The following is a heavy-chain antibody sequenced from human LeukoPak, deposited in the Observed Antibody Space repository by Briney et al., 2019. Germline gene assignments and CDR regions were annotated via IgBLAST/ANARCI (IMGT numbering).Heavy chain of an antibody. V-gene: IGHV4-39*07. Sequence: SETLSLTCTVSGGSISSSSYYWGWIRQPPGKGLEWIGSIYYSGSTYYNPSLKSRFTMSVDTSKNQLSLKVISVTAADTAVYYCARGVIAAGGNDFDYWGQGTLVTVSS. CDR2: IYYSGST. D-gene: IGHD6-13*01. CDR1: GGSISSSSYY. CDR3: ARGVIAAGGNDFDY. J-gene: IGHJ4*02.